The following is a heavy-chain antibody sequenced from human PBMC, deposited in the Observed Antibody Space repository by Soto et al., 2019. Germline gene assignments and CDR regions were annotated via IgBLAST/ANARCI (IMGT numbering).Heavy chain of an antibody. Sequence: PGGSLRLSCAASGFAFSNYAMTWVRQGPGQGLEWVAAISGSGFVTYYAASVKGRFTISRDNSKNTLYLQMDSLTAADTAIYYCARNFTQRGGMDVWGRGTTVTVSS. V-gene: IGHV3-23*01. D-gene: IGHD6-25*01. CDR1: GFAFSNYA. J-gene: IGHJ6*02. CDR3: ARNFTQRGGMDV. CDR2: ISGSGFVT.